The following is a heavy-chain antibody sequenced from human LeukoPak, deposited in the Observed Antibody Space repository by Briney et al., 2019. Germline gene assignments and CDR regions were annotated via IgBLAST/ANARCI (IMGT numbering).Heavy chain of an antibody. J-gene: IGHJ6*02. Sequence: PGESLRLSCAASGFTFSSYAMTWVRQAPGKGLEWVSTIGGAAGSTNYADSVKGRFTISRDNSKNTLFLQMNNLRAEDTAVYYCVKDRVIIFTGHGMDVWGQGTTVTVSS. CDR1: GFTFSSYA. V-gene: IGHV3-23*01. D-gene: IGHD3-9*01. CDR3: VKDRVIIFTGHGMDV. CDR2: IGGAAGST.